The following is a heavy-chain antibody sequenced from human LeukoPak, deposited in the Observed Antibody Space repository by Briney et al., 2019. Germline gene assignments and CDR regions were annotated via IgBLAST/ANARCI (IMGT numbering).Heavy chain of an antibody. D-gene: IGHD1-26*01. J-gene: IGHJ4*02. Sequence: ASVKVSCKASGYTFTSYGISWVRQAPGQGLEWMGWISAYNGNTNYAQKLQGRVTMTTDTSASTAYMELRSLRSDDTAVYYCASSETSIVGATTDFDYWGQGTLVTVSS. CDR1: GYTFTSYG. CDR3: ASSETSIVGATTDFDY. V-gene: IGHV1-18*01. CDR2: ISAYNGNT.